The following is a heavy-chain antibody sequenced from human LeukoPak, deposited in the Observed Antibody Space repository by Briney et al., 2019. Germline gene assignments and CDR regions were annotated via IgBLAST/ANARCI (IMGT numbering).Heavy chain of an antibody. CDR2: INPSGGST. Sequence: ASVKVSCKASGYTFTGYYMHWVRQAPGQGLEWMGIINPSGGSTSYAQKFQGRVTMTRDMSTSTVYMELSSLRSEDTAVYYCARGLGRGSSWYLATAIPYYFDYWGQGTLVTVSS. V-gene: IGHV1-46*01. CDR1: GYTFTGYY. CDR3: ARGLGRGSSWYLATAIPYYFDY. D-gene: IGHD6-13*01. J-gene: IGHJ4*02.